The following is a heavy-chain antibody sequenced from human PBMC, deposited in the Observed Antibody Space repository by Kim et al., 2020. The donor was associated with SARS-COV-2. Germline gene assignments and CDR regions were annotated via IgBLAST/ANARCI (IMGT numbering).Heavy chain of an antibody. CDR3: ARDRYYGSGSPSFLDY. D-gene: IGHD3-10*01. V-gene: IGHV4-34*13. Sequence: SLKSRVTISVDTSKNQFSLKLSSVTAADTAVYYCARDRYYGSGSPSFLDYWGQGTLVTVSS. J-gene: IGHJ4*02.